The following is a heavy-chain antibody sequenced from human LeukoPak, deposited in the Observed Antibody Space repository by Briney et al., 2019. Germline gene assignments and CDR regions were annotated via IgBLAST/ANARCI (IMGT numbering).Heavy chain of an antibody. J-gene: IGHJ4*02. D-gene: IGHD2-2*01. Sequence: GGFLRLSCAASGFTFSSYAMSWVRQAPGKGLEWVSAISGSGGSTYYADSVKGRFTISRDNSKNTLYLQMNSLRAEDTAVYYCAKDPELVPATAGFDYWGQGTLVTVSS. CDR2: ISGSGGST. CDR1: GFTFSSYA. V-gene: IGHV3-23*01. CDR3: AKDPELVPATAGFDY.